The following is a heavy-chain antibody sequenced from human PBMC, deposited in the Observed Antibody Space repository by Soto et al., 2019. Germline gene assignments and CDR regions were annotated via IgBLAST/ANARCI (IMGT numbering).Heavy chain of an antibody. CDR2: MNVNTDST. CDR1: GFAFTTND. V-gene: IGHV1-8*02. J-gene: IGHJ5*02. D-gene: IGHD1-1*01. CDR3: AREVVEVTSIRLDP. Sequence: QVQLVQSGAAVRTPGSSLKVSCKAIGFAFTTNDIHWVRQAPGQRLEGMGWMNVNTDSTDSAEDFEGRLLMTRNTSISTAYLELTGLTSKDTAVYYCAREVVEVTSIRLDPWGQGTHVTVS.